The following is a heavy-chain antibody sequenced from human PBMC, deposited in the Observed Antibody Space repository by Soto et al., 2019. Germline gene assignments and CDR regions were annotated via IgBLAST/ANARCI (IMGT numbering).Heavy chain of an antibody. CDR3: GKESGYAMLTGYQHFAS. CDR1: GFIFSNYW. V-gene: IGHV3-7*03. CDR2: IKDDGSEK. Sequence: GGSLRLSCAASGFIFSNYWMTWVRQAPGKGLEWVAVIKDDGSEKYYLDSVKGRFTISRDNAENSLYLQVDSLRVEDAAVYYCGKESGYAMLTGYQHFASWGQGTLVTVS. J-gene: IGHJ4*02. D-gene: IGHD3-9*01.